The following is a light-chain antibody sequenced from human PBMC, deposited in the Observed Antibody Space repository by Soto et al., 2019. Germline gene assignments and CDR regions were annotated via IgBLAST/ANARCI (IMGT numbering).Light chain of an antibody. Sequence: AIPMTQSPSSLSASVGDRVTITCRASQGIRNDLGWYQQKPGKAPKLLIYSASSLQSGVPSRFSGSGSGTDFTLTISSLQPEDFATYYCLQDYNYPWTFGQGTKVEIK. CDR2: SAS. V-gene: IGKV1-6*01. J-gene: IGKJ1*01. CDR3: LQDYNYPWT. CDR1: QGIRND.